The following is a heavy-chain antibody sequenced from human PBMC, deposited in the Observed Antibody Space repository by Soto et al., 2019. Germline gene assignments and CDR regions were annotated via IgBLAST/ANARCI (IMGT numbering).Heavy chain of an antibody. Sequence: SIYGLGWLRQAPGQGLEWMGWISAYNGNTNYAQKLQGRVTMTTDTSTSTAYMEVRSLRSDDTAVYYRARDQVTGSAYRGQGTLVPVSA. CDR2: ISAYNGNT. J-gene: IGHJ4*02. V-gene: IGHV1-18*01. CDR3: ARDQVTGSAY. D-gene: IGHD2-21*02. CDR1: SIYG.